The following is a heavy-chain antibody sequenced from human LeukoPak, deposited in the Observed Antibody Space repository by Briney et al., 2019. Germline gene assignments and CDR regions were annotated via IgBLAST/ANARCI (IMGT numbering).Heavy chain of an antibody. V-gene: IGHV3-66*01. CDR1: GFTVSSNY. CDR2: IYSGGTT. CDR3: AREEGVYCSSTSCYGGAFDI. J-gene: IGHJ3*02. D-gene: IGHD2-2*01. Sequence: PGGSLRLSCAASGFTVSSNYMSWVRQAPGKGLEWVSVIYSGGTTYYADSVKGRFTISRDNSKNTLYLQMNSLRAEDTAVYYCAREEGVYCSSTSCYGGAFDIWGQGTMVTVSS.